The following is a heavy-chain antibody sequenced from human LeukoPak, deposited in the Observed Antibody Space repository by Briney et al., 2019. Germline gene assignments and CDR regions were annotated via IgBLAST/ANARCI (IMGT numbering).Heavy chain of an antibody. CDR1: GFTFDDYA. CDR2: ISWDGGST. V-gene: IGHV3-43D*03. D-gene: IGHD1-1*01. Sequence: GGSLRLSCAASGFTFDDYAMHWVRHAPGRGLEWVSLISWDGGSTYYADSVKGRFTISRDNSKNSLYLQMNSLRAEDTAVYYCARGPVPGYFDSWGQGTLVTVSS. CDR3: ARGPVPGYFDS. J-gene: IGHJ4*02.